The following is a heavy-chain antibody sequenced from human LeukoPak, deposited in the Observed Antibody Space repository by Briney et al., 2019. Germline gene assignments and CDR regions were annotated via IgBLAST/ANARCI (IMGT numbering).Heavy chain of an antibody. CDR1: GFTFGDYA. V-gene: IGHV3-9*01. D-gene: IGHD5/OR15-5a*01. CDR2: ITWNSGNI. J-gene: IGHJ6*02. Sequence: GGSLRLSCAASGFTFGDYAMHRVRQAPGKGLEWVSGITWNSGNIVYVDSVKGRFTISRDNAKNSLFLQMNSLRAEDTALYYCAKDKTSFYDTMDVWGQGTTVTVSS. CDR3: AKDKTSFYDTMDV.